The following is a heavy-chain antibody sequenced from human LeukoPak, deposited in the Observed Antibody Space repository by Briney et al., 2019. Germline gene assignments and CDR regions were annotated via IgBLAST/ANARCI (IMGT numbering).Heavy chain of an antibody. J-gene: IGHJ6*03. CDR2: INAYNGNT. V-gene: IGHV1-18*01. CDR3: ARDRHIAAAVYYYYMDV. CDR1: GYTFTSYI. D-gene: IGHD6-13*01. Sequence: ASVKVSCKASGYTFTSYIISWVRQAPGQGLEWMGWINAYNGNTDYAQRVQGRVTMTTDTSTSTAYMEPRSLRSDDTAVYYCARDRHIAAAVYYYYMDVWGKGTPVTVSS.